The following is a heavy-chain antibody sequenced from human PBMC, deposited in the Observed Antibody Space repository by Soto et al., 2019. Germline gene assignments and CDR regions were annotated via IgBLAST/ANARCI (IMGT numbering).Heavy chain of an antibody. V-gene: IGHV1-69*02. J-gene: IGHJ3*02. CDR1: GGTFSSYT. D-gene: IGHD6-19*01. Sequence: SVKVSCKASGGTFSSYTISWVRHAPGQGLEWMGRIIPILGIANYAQKFQGRVTITADKSTSTAYMELSSLGSEDTAVYYCARGILYSSGWYGDAFDIWGQGTMVTVS. CDR3: ARGILYSSGWYGDAFDI. CDR2: IIPILGIA.